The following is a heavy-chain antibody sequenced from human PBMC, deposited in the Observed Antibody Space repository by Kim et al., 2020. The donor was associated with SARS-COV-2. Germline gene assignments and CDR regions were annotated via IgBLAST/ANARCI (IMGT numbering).Heavy chain of an antibody. J-gene: IGHJ4*02. V-gene: IGHV3-21*01. Sequence: GGSLRLSCAASGFTFSSYTMNWVRQAPGRGLEWVSSISIRSSYIYYADSVKGRFTISRDNVENSLFLQINSPTVEDTAVYFCARSRDGYTNSAFDLWGRG. CDR3: ARSRDGYTNSAFDL. D-gene: IGHD5-12*01. CDR2: ISIRSSYI. CDR1: GFTFSSYT.